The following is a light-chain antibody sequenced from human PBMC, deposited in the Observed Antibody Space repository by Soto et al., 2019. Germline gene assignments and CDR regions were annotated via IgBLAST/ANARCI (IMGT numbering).Light chain of an antibody. CDR3: QQYNVWPLT. CDR2: VAS. CDR1: QSVNSN. V-gene: IGKV3-15*01. Sequence: EIVMTQSPVTLSVSPGDRATLSCRASQSVNSNLAWYQHKPGQTPKLLIYVASTRATGIPARFSGSGSGTEXXLTISSLQSEDFAVYYCQQYNVWPLTFGGGTKVEFK. J-gene: IGKJ4*01.